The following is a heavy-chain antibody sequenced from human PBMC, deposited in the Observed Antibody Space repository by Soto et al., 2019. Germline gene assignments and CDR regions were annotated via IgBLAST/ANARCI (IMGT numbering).Heavy chain of an antibody. J-gene: IGHJ5*02. CDR2: IIPFLDIA. Sequence: QVQLVQSGAEVKRPGSSVKVSCKASGGTFSSYTISWVRQAPGQGLEWMGRIIPFLDIANYAQKFQGRVTIIADKSTSTVYMELSSLRSEDTAVYDCALNSLAVSESSNWFHPWGQGTLVIVAS. V-gene: IGHV1-69*02. CDR1: GGTFSSYT. D-gene: IGHD1-7*01. CDR3: ALNSLAVSESSNWFHP.